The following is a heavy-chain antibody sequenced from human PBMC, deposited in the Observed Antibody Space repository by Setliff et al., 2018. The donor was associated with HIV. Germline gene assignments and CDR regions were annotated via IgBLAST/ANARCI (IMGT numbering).Heavy chain of an antibody. D-gene: IGHD2-15*01. Sequence: SETLFLTCTVSGVSIGNFYWSWVRQSPGRGLEWIGFIFFTGTTNYNPSLKSRVTISVDTSKNQFSLNLTSVTAADTAVYYCARRGTIWHGVDYHYMDVWGKGTTGTVS. CDR1: GVSIGNFY. CDR2: IFFTGTT. V-gene: IGHV4-59*08. J-gene: IGHJ6*03. CDR3: ARRGTIWHGVDYHYMDV.